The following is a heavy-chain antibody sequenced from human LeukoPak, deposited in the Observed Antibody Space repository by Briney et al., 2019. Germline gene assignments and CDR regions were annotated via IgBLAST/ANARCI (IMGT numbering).Heavy chain of an antibody. V-gene: IGHV1-2*02. Sequence: ASVKVSCKASGYTFTGYYMHWVRQAPGQGLEWMGWINPNSGGTNYAQKFQGRVTMTRDTSISTAYMELSRLRSDDTAVYYCARGTLYYDSSGYVDYWGQGTLVTVSS. CDR3: ARGTLYYDSSGYVDY. D-gene: IGHD3-22*01. CDR2: INPNSGGT. CDR1: GYTFTGYY. J-gene: IGHJ4*02.